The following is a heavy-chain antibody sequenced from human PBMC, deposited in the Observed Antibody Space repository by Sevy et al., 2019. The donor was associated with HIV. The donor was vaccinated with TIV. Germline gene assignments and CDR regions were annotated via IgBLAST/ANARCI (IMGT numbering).Heavy chain of an antibody. V-gene: IGHV3-23*01. J-gene: IGHJ4*02. CDR2: FSFGCGTI. Sequence: GESLKISCAASGFTFSSYAMSWVRQPPGKGLEWVATFSFGCGTINYADSVKGRFTISRDNSKNTLFLQMNRLRAEDTAVYYCAREGCSRPHDYWGQGTLVTVSS. CDR1: GFTFSSYA. D-gene: IGHD2-2*01. CDR3: AREGCSRPHDY.